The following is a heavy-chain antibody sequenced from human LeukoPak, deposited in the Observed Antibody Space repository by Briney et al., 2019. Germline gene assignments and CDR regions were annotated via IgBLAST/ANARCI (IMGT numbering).Heavy chain of an antibody. V-gene: IGHV3-7*01. CDR3: ARELAAAGTDYYYMDV. J-gene: IGHJ6*03. Sequence: GGSLRLSCAASGFTFSAYWMTWVRQAPGKGLEWVANINEGSNLKMYVDSVKGRFTISRDYTTNSLYLQMDSLRAEDTAVYYCARELAAAGTDYYYMDVWGKGTTVTVSS. CDR1: GFTFSAYW. D-gene: IGHD6-13*01. CDR2: INEGSNLK.